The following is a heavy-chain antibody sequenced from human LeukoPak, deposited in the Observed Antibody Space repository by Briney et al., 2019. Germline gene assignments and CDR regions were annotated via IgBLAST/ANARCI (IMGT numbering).Heavy chain of an antibody. CDR3: ARDQAYFDY. Sequence: GSSLRLSCAVSAFTFSSYGMHWVRQAPGKGLEWVAVIWYDGSNKYYADSVKGRFTISRDNSKNTLYLQMNSLRTDDTAVYYCARDQAYFDYWGQGTLVTVSS. CDR1: AFTFSSYG. V-gene: IGHV3-33*01. CDR2: IWYDGSNK. J-gene: IGHJ4*02.